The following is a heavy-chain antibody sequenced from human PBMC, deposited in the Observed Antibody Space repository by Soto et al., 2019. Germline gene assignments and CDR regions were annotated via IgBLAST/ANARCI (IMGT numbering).Heavy chain of an antibody. CDR1: GGSISSYY. D-gene: IGHD3-3*01. CDR2: IYYSGST. J-gene: IGHJ4*02. CDR3: ARDFGKSPSRPFYFDY. Sequence: ASETLFLTCTVSGGSISSYYWSWIRQPPGKGLEWIGYIYYSGSTNYNPSLKSRVTISVDTSKNQFSLKLSSVTAADTAVYYCARDFGKSPSRPFYFDYWGQGTLVTVSS. V-gene: IGHV4-59*01.